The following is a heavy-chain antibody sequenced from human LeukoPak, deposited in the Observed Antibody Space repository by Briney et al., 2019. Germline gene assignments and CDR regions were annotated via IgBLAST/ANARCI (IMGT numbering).Heavy chain of an antibody. CDR2: IYYSGST. D-gene: IGHD5-18*01. Sequence: SETLSLTCTVSGGSISSSSYYWGWIRQPPGKGLEWIGSIYYSGSTYYNPSLKSRVTISVDTSKNQFSLKLSSVTAADTAVYYCARHMRGETAMAIWGQGTLVTVSS. CDR1: GGSISSSSYY. J-gene: IGHJ4*02. V-gene: IGHV4-39*01. CDR3: ARHMRGETAMAI.